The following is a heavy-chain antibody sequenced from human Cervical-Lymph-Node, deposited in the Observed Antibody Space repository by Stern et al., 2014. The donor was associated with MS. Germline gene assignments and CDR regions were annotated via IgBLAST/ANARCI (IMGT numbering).Heavy chain of an antibody. V-gene: IGHV3-21*01. Sequence: EVQLVESGGGLVKPGGSLRLSCAVSGFTFRNYTMNWVRQSPGQGLECVSSISSTSTDIYYADSVKGRFTISRDNAKNSLYLQMNSLRAEDTAVYYCTRARRGFDYWGQGTLVTVSS. CDR2: ISSTSTDI. CDR1: GFTFRNYT. CDR3: TRARRGFDY. J-gene: IGHJ4*02.